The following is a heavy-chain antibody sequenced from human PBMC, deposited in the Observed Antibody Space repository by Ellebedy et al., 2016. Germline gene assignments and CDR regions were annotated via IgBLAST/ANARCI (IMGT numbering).Heavy chain of an antibody. J-gene: IGHJ6*02. V-gene: IGHV4-39*07. CDR1: GGSISSSSYY. D-gene: IGHD3-9*01. CDR2: INHSGST. CDR3: ARQKYYDILTGYRYSMDV. Sequence: GSLRLXXTVSGGSISSSSYYWSWIRQPPGKGLEWIGEINHSGSTNYNPSLKSRVTISVDTSKNQFSLKLSSVTAADTAVYYCARQKYYDILTGYRYSMDVWGQGTTVTVSS.